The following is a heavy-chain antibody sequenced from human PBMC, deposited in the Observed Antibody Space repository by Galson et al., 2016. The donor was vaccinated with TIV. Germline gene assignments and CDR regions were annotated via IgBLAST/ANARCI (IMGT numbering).Heavy chain of an antibody. CDR1: GGTFSSFA. Sequence: SVKVSCKASGGTFSSFALNWVRQAPGQGLEWIGEIIPGFGTVRYAQKFQAGVTITADESATTSVMELSSLTSDDTAVYYCARTSYTPMGYWGQGTLVTVSS. J-gene: IGHJ4*01. V-gene: IGHV1-69*13. CDR2: IIPGFGTV. D-gene: IGHD5-18*01. CDR3: ARTSYTPMGY.